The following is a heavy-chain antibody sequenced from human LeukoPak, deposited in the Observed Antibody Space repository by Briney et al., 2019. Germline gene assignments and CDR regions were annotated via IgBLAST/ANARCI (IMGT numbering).Heavy chain of an antibody. CDR3: ARDSGYSYGSPLDY. CDR2: ISSSSSYI. CDR1: GFTFSSYS. D-gene: IGHD5-18*01. Sequence: PGGSLRLSCAASGFTFSSYSMNWVRQAPGKGLEWVSSISSSSSYIYYADSVKGRFTISRDNAKNSLYLQMNSLRAEDTAVYYCARDSGYSYGSPLDYWGQGTLVTVSS. J-gene: IGHJ4*02. V-gene: IGHV3-21*01.